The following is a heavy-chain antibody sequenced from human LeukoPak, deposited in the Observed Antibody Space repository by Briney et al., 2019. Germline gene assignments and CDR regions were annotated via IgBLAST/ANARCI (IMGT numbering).Heavy chain of an antibody. V-gene: IGHV3-21*01. Sequence: KAGGSLRLSCAATGFTFSSYNMNWVRQAPGKGLEWVSSISSRSSYINYADSVKGRFTISRDNAKNSLYLQMNSLRAEDTAVYYCAREVWGPEYWGQGTLVTVSS. CDR2: ISSRSSYI. J-gene: IGHJ4*02. CDR3: AREVWGPEY. D-gene: IGHD1-14*01. CDR1: GFTFSSYN.